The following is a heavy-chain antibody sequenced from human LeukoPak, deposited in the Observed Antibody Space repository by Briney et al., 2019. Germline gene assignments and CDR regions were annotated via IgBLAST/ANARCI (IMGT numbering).Heavy chain of an antibody. V-gene: IGHV3-23*01. CDR1: GFIFSSYA. CDR2: ISGGSDNT. CDR3: ARFPIAVAPPKADY. D-gene: IGHD6-19*01. Sequence: GGSLRLSCAASGFIFSSYAMSWVRQPPGKGLEWVSGISGGSDNTDYADSVKGRFTISRDISKSTLFLQMNSLRAEDTAVYYCARFPIAVAPPKADYWGQGTLVTVSS. J-gene: IGHJ4*02.